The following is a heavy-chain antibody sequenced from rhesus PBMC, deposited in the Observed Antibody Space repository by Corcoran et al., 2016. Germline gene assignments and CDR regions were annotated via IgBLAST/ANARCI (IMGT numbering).Heavy chain of an antibody. J-gene: IGHJ2*01. CDR2: IYGSSGTH. CDR3: ARAPRGYYYDSGYFGYFDI. V-gene: IGHV4-147*01. D-gene: IGHD3-28*01. CDR1: GYSISSNY. Sequence: QVQLQESGPGLVKPSETLSLTCAVSGYSISSNYWSWIRQPPGKGLEWIGNIYGSSGTHYYNPSLEALVTISTDTSKNPFSLKLSSGTAADTAVYYCARAPRGYYYDSGYFGYFDIWGPGTPITISS.